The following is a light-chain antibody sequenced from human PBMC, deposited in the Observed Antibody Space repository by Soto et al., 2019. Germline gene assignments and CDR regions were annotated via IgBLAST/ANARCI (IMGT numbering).Light chain of an antibody. Sequence: EIVMTQSPATLSLSPGERATLSCRASQSVRSSSLAWYQQKPGQAPRLLISGASTRATGVPARFSGSGSETEFTLTISSLQSEDFAVYYCQHYNNWPPWTFGQGTKVDIK. CDR2: GAS. CDR1: QSVRSS. V-gene: IGKV3-15*01. J-gene: IGKJ1*01. CDR3: QHYNNWPPWT.